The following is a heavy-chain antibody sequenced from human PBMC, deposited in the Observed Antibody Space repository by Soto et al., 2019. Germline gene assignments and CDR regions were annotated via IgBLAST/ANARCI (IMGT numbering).Heavy chain of an antibody. CDR2: IYYSGST. V-gene: IGHV4-59*01. D-gene: IGHD6-19*01. Sequence: PSETLSLTCTVSGGSISSYYWSWIRQPPGKGLEWIGYIYYSGSTNYNPSLKSRVTISVDTSKNQFSLKLSSVTAADTAVYYCARAGRSGWYARNYYYYGMDVWGQGTTVTVSS. CDR3: ARAGRSGWYARNYYYYGMDV. CDR1: GGSISSYY. J-gene: IGHJ6*02.